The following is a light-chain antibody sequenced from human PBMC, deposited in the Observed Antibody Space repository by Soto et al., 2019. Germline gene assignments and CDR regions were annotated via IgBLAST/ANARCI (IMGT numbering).Light chain of an antibody. CDR2: GAS. Sequence: ETVMTQSPATLSVSPGERATLSCRASLSVGSNLAWYQQRPGQAPRLLIYGASTRATGIPVRFSGSGSGTEVILTISSRQSEDFGFYYCQQYNNWPLFTFGPGTRVDMK. CDR1: LSVGSN. V-gene: IGKV3-15*01. CDR3: QQYNNWPLFT. J-gene: IGKJ3*01.